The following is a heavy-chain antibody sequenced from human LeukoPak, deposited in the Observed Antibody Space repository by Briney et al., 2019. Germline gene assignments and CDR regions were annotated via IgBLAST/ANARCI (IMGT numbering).Heavy chain of an antibody. CDR3: ATRSTGVAATFDS. Sequence: SETLSLTCTVSGGSMSTYYWSWIRQSPGKGLEWIGYIYYSGSTSYNPSLKSRVAISADTSKNEFSLKLSSVTAADTAIYYCATRSTGVAATFDSWGQGALVTVSS. D-gene: IGHD2-15*01. V-gene: IGHV4-59*01. CDR1: GGSMSTYY. CDR2: IYYSGST. J-gene: IGHJ4*02.